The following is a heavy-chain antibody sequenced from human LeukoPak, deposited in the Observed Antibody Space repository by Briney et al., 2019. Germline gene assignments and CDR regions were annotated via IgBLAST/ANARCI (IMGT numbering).Heavy chain of an antibody. CDR2: IYYSAST. D-gene: IGHD1-26*01. CDR3: ARGQWELRSQGATYSFDY. CDR1: GGSISSSGYY. Sequence: PSETLSLTCTVSGGSISSSGYYWGWIRQPPGKGLERIGSIYYSASTYYNPSLKSRVTISVDTSKTQFSLRLSSVTAADTAVYYCARGQWELRSQGATYSFDYWGQGTLVTVSS. J-gene: IGHJ4*02. V-gene: IGHV4-39*01.